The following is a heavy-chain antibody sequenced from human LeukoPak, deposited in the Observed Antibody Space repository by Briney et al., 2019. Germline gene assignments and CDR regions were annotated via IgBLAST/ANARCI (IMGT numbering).Heavy chain of an antibody. J-gene: IGHJ4*02. D-gene: IGHD6-6*01. CDR1: GGSISSYY. V-gene: IGHV4-59*01. CDR3: ARNAFNTSSENYFDF. Sequence: SETLSLTCTVSGGSISSYYWDWIRQSPGKGLEWIGYIYYSGNTNYNPSLKSRVTISVDTSKNQVSLKLSSVTAADTAVYYCARNAFNTSSENYFDFWGRGTLVTVSS. CDR2: IYYSGNT.